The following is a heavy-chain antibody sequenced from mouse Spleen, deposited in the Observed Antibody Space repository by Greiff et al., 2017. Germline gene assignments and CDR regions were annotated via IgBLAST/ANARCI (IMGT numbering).Heavy chain of an antibody. CDR3: AREGTGNYFDY. CDR2: ISYDGSN. V-gene: IGHV3-6*01. J-gene: IGHJ2*01. CDR1: GYSITSGYY. D-gene: IGHD4-1*01. Sequence: EVKLVESGPGLVKPSQSLSLTCSVTGYSITSGYYWNWIRQFPGNKLEWMGYISYDGSNNYNPSLKNRISITRDTSKNQFFLKLNSVTTEDTATYYCAREGTGNYFDYWGQGTTLTVSS.